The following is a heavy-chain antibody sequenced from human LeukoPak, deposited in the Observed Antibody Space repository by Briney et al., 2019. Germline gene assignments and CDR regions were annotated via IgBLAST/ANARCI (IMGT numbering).Heavy chain of an antibody. CDR3: ARVNAATNDP. V-gene: IGHV4-59*01. J-gene: IGHJ5*02. CDR1: GGSMTSYY. D-gene: IGHD2-15*01. CDR2: IYYNGGP. Sequence: SETLSLTCTVSGGSMTSYYWSWIRQPPGKGLEWIGDIYYNGGPNYNPSFKSRVTISVDSSNNHFSLRLSSVTPADTAVYYSARVNAATNDPWGPGILVTVSS.